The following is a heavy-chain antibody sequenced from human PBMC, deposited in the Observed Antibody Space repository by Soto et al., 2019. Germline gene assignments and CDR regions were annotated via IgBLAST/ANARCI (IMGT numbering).Heavy chain of an antibody. V-gene: IGHV4-31*03. CDR3: ALSSSRYYYYYMDV. J-gene: IGHJ6*03. CDR1: GGSISSGGYY. CDR2: IYYSGST. Sequence: SETLSLTCTVSGGSISSGGYYWSWIRQHPGKGLEWIGYIYYSGSTYYNPSLKSRVTISVDTSKNQFSLKLSSVTAADTAVYYCALSSSRYYYYYMDVWGKGTTVTVSS. D-gene: IGHD6-6*01.